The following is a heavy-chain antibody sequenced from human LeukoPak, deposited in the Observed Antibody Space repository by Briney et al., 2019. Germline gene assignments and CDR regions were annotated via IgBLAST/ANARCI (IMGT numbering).Heavy chain of an antibody. J-gene: IGHJ2*01. CDR1: GYTFTSYY. CDR2: INPSGGST. D-gene: IGHD3-22*01. CDR3: ASRYLTTPLNWYFDL. Sequence: ASVKVSCKASGYTFTSYYMHWVRQAPGQGLEWMGIINPSGGSTSYAQKFQGRVTITADESTSTAYMELSSLRSEDTAVYYCASRYLTTPLNWYFDLWGRGTLVTVSS. V-gene: IGHV1-46*01.